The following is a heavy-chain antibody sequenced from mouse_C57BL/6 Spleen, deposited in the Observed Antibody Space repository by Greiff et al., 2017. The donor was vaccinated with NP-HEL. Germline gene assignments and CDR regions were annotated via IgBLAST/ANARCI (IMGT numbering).Heavy chain of an antibody. V-gene: IGHV1-82*01. Sequence: VKLQQSGPELVKPGASVKISCKASGYAFSSSWMNWVKQRPGKGLEWIGRIYPGDGDTNYNGKFKGKATLTADKSSSTAYMQLSSLTSEDSAVYFCARGAYYGSSPFAYWGQGTLVTVSA. J-gene: IGHJ3*01. CDR3: ARGAYYGSSPFAY. CDR1: GYAFSSSW. CDR2: IYPGDGDT. D-gene: IGHD1-1*01.